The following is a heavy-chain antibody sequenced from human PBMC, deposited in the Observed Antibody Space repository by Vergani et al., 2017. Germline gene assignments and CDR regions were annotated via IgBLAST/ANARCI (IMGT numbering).Heavy chain of an antibody. Sequence: QVQLQESGPGLVKPSQTLSLLCTVSGGPISSGDYYWSWIRQPTGKGLEWIGYIYYSGSTYYNPSLKSRVTILVDTSKNQFSLKLSSVTAADTAVYYCARDLMYSSSWSVGMDVWGQGTTVAVSS. CDR2: IYYSGST. D-gene: IGHD6-13*01. CDR1: GGPISSGDYY. CDR3: ARDLMYSSSWSVGMDV. J-gene: IGHJ6*02. V-gene: IGHV4-30-4*08.